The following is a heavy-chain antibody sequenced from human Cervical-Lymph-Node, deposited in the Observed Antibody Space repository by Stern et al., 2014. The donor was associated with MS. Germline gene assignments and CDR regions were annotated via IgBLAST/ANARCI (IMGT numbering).Heavy chain of an antibody. CDR1: GFSFTTSGVG. V-gene: IGHV2-5*02. CDR2: IYLDDDE. J-gene: IGHJ4*02. CDR3: ARGPSDYDSAGYYYGFDY. Sequence: QVTLRESGPTLVKPTQTLTLTCTFSGFSFTTSGVGLGRIRPPPGKALEWLALIYLDDDEHYSPSLRSRLTITKDTSKNQVVLTMTNMDPVDTATYYCARGPSDYDSAGYYYGFDYWGQGTLVTVSS. D-gene: IGHD3-22*01.